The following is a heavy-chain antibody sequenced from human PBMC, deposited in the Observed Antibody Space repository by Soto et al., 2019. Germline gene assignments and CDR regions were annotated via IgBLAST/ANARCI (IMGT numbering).Heavy chain of an antibody. CDR3: AKDLGRDYMDV. D-gene: IGHD3-10*01. CDR1: GFTFDDYA. Sequence: EVQLVESGGGLVQPGRSLRLACAASGFTFDDYAMHWVRQAPGKGLAWVSGTSWNSGSIGYADSVKGRFTISRDNAKHSRYLQMNSLSAEDTALSYCAKDLGRDYMDVWGKGTTVTVSS. J-gene: IGHJ6*03. CDR2: TSWNSGSI. V-gene: IGHV3-9*01.